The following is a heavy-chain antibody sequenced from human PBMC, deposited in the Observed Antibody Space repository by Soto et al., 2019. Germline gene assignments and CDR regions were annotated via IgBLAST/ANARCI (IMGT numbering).Heavy chain of an antibody. J-gene: IGHJ4*02. CDR3: AKDRGITMVRGVLTAPDY. Sequence: QPGGSLRLSCLASGFTFSDYAMTWVRHVPGRGLEWVSSLNGAGGSTYYADSVRGRFTISRDNSQNTLFLQMNRLRAEDTAVYYCAKDRGITMVRGVLTAPDYWGQGTLVTVSS. CDR2: LNGAGGST. D-gene: IGHD3-10*01. CDR1: GFTFSDYA. V-gene: IGHV3-23*01.